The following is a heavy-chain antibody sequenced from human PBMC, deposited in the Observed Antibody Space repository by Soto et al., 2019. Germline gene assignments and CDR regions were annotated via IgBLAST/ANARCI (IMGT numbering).Heavy chain of an antibody. Sequence: QVQLVQSGAEVKKPGSSVKVSCKASGGTFSSYAISWVRQAPGQGLEWMGGIIPIFGTANYAQKFQGRVKITADESTSTAYMELSSLRSEDTAVYYCASPLGEDGYYYYYGMDVWGQGTTVTVSS. CDR2: IIPIFGTA. D-gene: IGHD3-10*01. CDR3: ASPLGEDGYYYYYGMDV. CDR1: GGTFSSYA. J-gene: IGHJ6*02. V-gene: IGHV1-69*01.